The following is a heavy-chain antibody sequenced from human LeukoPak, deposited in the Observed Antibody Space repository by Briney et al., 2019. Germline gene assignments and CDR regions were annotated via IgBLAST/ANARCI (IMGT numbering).Heavy chain of an antibody. D-gene: IGHD5-12*01. J-gene: IGHJ4*02. V-gene: IGHV4-59*01. CDR1: GASINDFY. CDR2: VYYGGST. Sequence: SETLSLTCAVSGASINDFYWTWIRQPPGKGLEWIGYVYYGGSTNYNPSLKSRVSMSVDTPKNQFSLTLTSVTVADTAFYYCARGGIRGYSAFDNLDFWGLGTHVTVSS. CDR3: ARGGIRGYSAFDNLDF.